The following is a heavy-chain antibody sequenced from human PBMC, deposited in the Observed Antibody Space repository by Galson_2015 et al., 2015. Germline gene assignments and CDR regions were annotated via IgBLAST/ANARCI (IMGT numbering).Heavy chain of an antibody. CDR2: ISSSSRYI. Sequence: SLRLSCAASGFTFSSYSMNWVRQAPGEGLEWVSSISSSSRYIYYEDSLKGRFTISRDNAKKSLYLQMNSLRAEDTAIYYCARGMQQQLVIFDYWGQGALVTVSS. CDR1: GFTFSSYS. D-gene: IGHD6-13*01. V-gene: IGHV3-21*01. J-gene: IGHJ4*02. CDR3: ARGMQQQLVIFDY.